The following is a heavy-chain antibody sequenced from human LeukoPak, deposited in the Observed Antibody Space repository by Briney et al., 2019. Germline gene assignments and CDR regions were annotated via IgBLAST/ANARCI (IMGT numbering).Heavy chain of an antibody. Sequence: ASVKVSCKASGYTFTSYYVHWVRQAPGQGLEWMGIINPSGGSTSYAQKFQGRVTMTRDTSTSTVYMELRSLRSDDTAVYYCARDYGIAVAGFFSVGGFRMDVWGQGTTVTVSS. D-gene: IGHD6-19*01. J-gene: IGHJ6*02. CDR2: INPSGGST. CDR1: GYTFTSYY. V-gene: IGHV1-46*01. CDR3: ARDYGIAVAGFFSVGGFRMDV.